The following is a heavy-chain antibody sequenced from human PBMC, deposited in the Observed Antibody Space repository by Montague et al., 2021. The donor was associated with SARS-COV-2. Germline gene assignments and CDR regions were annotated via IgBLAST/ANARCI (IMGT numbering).Heavy chain of an antibody. Sequence: SLRLSCAASGFTFSSYGMYWVRQAPGKGLEWVAVIWYDGSNKYYADSVKGRFTISRDNSKNTLYLQMNSLRAEDTAVYYCARGRQSLYSNYFGGVSPYYFDYWGQGTLVTVSS. CDR2: IWYDGSNK. D-gene: IGHD4-11*01. V-gene: IGHV3-33*01. CDR1: GFTFSSYG. CDR3: ARGRQSLYSNYFGGVSPYYFDY. J-gene: IGHJ4*02.